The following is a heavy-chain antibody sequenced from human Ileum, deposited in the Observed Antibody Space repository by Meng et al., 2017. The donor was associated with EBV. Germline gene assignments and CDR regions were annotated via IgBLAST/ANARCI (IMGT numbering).Heavy chain of an antibody. CDR2: VYHRGDT. Sequence: VQLVESGGGLVQPGGSLRLSCAASGFTFSSSWMHWVRQPPGKGLEWIGEVYHRGDTNYNPSLKSRVDISVDKSKNQFYLSLFSVTAADTAVYYCGRDQGRELINHWGQGTLVTVSS. V-gene: IGHV4-4*02. CDR1: GFTFSSSW. D-gene: IGHD1-7*01. CDR3: GRDQGRELINH. J-gene: IGHJ4*02.